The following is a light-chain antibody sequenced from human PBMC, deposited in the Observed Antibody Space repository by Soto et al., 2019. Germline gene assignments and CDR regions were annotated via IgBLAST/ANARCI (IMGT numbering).Light chain of an antibody. CDR1: QSVSSGY. CDR3: QQYATSPGT. J-gene: IGKJ4*02. Sequence: EIVLTQSPGTLSLFPGEKGTLSCRASQSVSSGYFAWYQQKPGQAPGLLLYGTSSRATCIPDRFRGSGSGTDFTLTITRLEPEDFAMYYCQQYATSPGTFGGGIKVDIK. V-gene: IGKV3-20*01. CDR2: GTS.